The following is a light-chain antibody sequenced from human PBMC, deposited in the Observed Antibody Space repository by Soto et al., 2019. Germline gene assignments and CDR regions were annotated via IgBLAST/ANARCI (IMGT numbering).Light chain of an antibody. CDR1: SSDVGGYNS. Sequence: QSALTQPASVSGSPGQSITISCNGTSSDVGGYNSVSWYQQHPGKAPKLMIYEVSDRPSGVSNRFSGSKSGNTASLTISGLQAEDEADYYCSSYTSSSTLEVFGTGTKVTVL. V-gene: IGLV2-14*01. J-gene: IGLJ1*01. CDR3: SSYTSSSTLEV. CDR2: EVS.